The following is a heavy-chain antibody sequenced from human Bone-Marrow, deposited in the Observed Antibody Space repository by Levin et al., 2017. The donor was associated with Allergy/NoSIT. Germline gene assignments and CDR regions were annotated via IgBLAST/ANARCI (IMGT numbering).Heavy chain of an antibody. D-gene: IGHD5-12*01. Sequence: ASVKVSCKTSGYTFTSFDINWVRQATGQGLEWMGWMYPNSDNAGYAQKFQGRVTMTRNTSISTAYMELSSLRSEDTAIYYCARGELGSGYLFDYWAREPWSPSPQ. CDR2: MYPNSDNA. V-gene: IGHV1-8*01. CDR1: GYTFTSFD. CDR3: ARGELGSGYLFDY. J-gene: IGHJ4*02.